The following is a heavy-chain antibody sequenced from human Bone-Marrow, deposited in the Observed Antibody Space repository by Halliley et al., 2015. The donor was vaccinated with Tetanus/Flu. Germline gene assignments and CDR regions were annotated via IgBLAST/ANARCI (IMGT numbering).Heavy chain of an antibody. CDR2: AHHTGTT. D-gene: IGHD1-26*01. Sequence: WIGYAHHTGTTYYKPSLKSRNNISVDTSKNQFSLKMKSVTAADTATFYCARGQSARGAYYFDYWGQGSRVTVSS. V-gene: IGHV4-30-4*05. CDR3: ARGQSARGAYYFDY. J-gene: IGHJ4*02.